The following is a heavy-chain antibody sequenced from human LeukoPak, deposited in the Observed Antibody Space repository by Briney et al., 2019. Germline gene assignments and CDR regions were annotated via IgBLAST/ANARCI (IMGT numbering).Heavy chain of an antibody. CDR1: GFTFDVYG. J-gene: IGHJ4*02. Sequence: GGSLRLSCAASGFTFDVYGMSWVRQAPGEGLEWVSAISGSGGSTYYADSVKGRFTISRDNSKNTLYLQRNGLRAEDTAVYYCAKDWDGYDSALDYWGQGTLVTVSS. CDR3: AKDWDGYDSALDY. D-gene: IGHD5-12*01. V-gene: IGHV3-23*01. CDR2: ISGSGGST.